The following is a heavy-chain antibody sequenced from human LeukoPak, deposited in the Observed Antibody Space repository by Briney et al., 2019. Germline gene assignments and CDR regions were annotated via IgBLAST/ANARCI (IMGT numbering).Heavy chain of an antibody. V-gene: IGHV3-48*04. CDR1: GFTFTEYS. J-gene: IGHJ6*03. CDR2: ISDLNDRSSTI. CDR3: ARVRGPTLKTCYMDV. D-gene: IGHD3-10*01. Sequence: GQSLRLSCAASGFTFTEYSIIWVRQAPGKGLEWVSFISDLNDRSSTIHYADSVKGRFTISRDNAERSVYLQMNSLRADDTAVYYCARVRGPTLKTCYMDVWGTGTTVTVSS.